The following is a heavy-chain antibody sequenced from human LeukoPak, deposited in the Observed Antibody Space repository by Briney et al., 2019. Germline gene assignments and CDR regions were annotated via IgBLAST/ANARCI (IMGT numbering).Heavy chain of an antibody. V-gene: IGHV3-13*04. CDR2: IGSAGDT. CDR3: ARGVPWGLDY. D-gene: IGHD1-26*01. Sequence: GVSVRLSCAASGFTFSKYDMHWVRQAPGKGLEWVSGIGSAGDTNYPDSVKGRFTISRENAKNSLYLQMNSLRAGDTAVYYCARGVPWGLDYWGQGTLVTVSP. CDR1: GFTFSKYD. J-gene: IGHJ4*02.